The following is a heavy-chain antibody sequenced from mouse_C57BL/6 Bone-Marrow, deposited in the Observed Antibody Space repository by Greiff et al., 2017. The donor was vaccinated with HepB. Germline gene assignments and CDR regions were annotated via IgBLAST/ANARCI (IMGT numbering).Heavy chain of an antibody. Sequence: EVQLQQSGTVLARPGASVKMSCKTSGYTFTSYWMHWVKQRPGQGLGWIGAIYPGNSDTSYNQKFKGKAKLTAVTSASTAYMELSSLTNEDSAVYYCTKLTGTRAWFAYWGQGTLVTVSA. CDR1: GYTFTSYW. CDR2: IYPGNSDT. V-gene: IGHV1-5*01. CDR3: TKLTGTRAWFAY. J-gene: IGHJ3*01. D-gene: IGHD4-1*01.